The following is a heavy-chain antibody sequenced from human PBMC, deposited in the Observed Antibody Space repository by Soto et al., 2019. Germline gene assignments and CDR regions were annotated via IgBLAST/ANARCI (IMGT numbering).Heavy chain of an antibody. D-gene: IGHD3-10*01. CDR2: ISPMFGVA. CDR3: AREVQVHTPAFVY. J-gene: IGHJ4*02. V-gene: IGHV1-69*19. CDR1: GGTFNTYA. Sequence: QVQLVQSGAAMKKPGSSVKVSCQSSGGTFNTYAMNWVRQAPGQGPEWMGDISPMFGVANYAPKFQGRVTINADESTCRSYMQLSSVTAEFTSLYFCAREVQVHTPAFVYWGQGTLVNVSS.